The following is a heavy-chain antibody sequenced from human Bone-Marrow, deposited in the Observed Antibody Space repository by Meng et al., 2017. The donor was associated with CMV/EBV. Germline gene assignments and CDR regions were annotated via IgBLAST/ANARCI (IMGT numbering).Heavy chain of an antibody. CDR3: ARDPSEAVAGGFNGDYGMDV. Sequence: GSLRLSCAVYGGSFSGYYWSWIRQPPGKGLEWIGEINHSGNTNYNPSLKSRVTISVDTSKNQFSLKLSSVTAADTAVYYCARDPSEAVAGGFNGDYGMDVWGQGTTVTVSS. J-gene: IGHJ6*02. CDR2: INHSGNT. V-gene: IGHV4-34*01. CDR1: GGSFSGYY. D-gene: IGHD6-19*01.